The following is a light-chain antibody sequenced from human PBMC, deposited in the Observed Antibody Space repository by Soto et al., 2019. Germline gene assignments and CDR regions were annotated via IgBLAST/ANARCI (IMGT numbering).Light chain of an antibody. CDR1: QRVSSSL. Sequence: EIVLTQSPGTLSLSPGERATLSCRASQRVSSSLLAWYQQKPGQAPRPLISAASSRATGIPDRFSGSGSGTDFTLTISSLGPEDFAVYYCQTYGDSLFTFGPGTKV. J-gene: IGKJ3*01. V-gene: IGKV3-20*01. CDR3: QTYGDSLFT. CDR2: AAS.